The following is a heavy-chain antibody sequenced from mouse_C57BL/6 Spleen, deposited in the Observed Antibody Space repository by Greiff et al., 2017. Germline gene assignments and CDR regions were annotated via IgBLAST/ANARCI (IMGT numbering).Heavy chain of an antibody. CDR1: GYTFTSYW. V-gene: IGHV1-50*01. CDR3: ARGRGSDY. J-gene: IGHJ2*01. Sequence: QVQLQQPGAELVKPGASVKLSCKASGYTFTSYWMQWVKQRPGQGLEWIGEIDPSDSYTNYNQKFKGKATLTVDTSSSTAYMQLSSLTSEDSAVYYCARGRGSDYWGKGTTLTVSS. CDR2: IDPSDSYT.